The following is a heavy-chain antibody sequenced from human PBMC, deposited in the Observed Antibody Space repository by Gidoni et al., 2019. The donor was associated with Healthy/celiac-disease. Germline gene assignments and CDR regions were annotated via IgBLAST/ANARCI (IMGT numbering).Heavy chain of an antibody. J-gene: IGHJ4*02. D-gene: IGHD3-10*01. V-gene: IGHV1-18*01. Sequence: QVQLVQSGAEGKKPGASVKVSCKASGYTFTSSGISWVRQAPGQGLEWMGWISAYNGNTNYAQKLQGRVTMTTDTSTSTAYMELRSLRSDDTAVHYCARDGRPYYYGSGSSRSPFDYWGQGTLVTVSS. CDR2: ISAYNGNT. CDR1: GYTFTSSG. CDR3: ARDGRPYYYGSGSSRSPFDY.